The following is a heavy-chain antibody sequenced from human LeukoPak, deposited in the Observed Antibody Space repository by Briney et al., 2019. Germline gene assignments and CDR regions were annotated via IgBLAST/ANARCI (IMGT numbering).Heavy chain of an antibody. CDR1: GYSISSGYY. J-gene: IGHJ5*02. V-gene: IGHV4-38-2*02. Sequence: SETLSLTCTVSGYSISSGYYWGWIRQPPGKGLEWIGSMYYTGSTYYNPSLKSRVTISVDTSKNQFSLKLSSVTAADTAVYYCARVPGPNWFDPWGQGTLVTVSS. CDR2: MYYTGST. CDR3: ARVPGPNWFDP.